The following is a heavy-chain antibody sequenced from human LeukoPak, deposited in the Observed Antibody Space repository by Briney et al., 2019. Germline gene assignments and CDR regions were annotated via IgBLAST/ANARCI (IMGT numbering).Heavy chain of an antibody. V-gene: IGHV4-39*01. Sequence: SETLSLTCTVSGGSIRSTTYYWGWIRQPPGKGLEWIGDISDRGRTYNNPSLKSRVTISVDTSRNQFFLKMSSVTAADTAVYYCARHGLSIAVAGKWFDPWGQGTLVTVSS. CDR3: ARHGLSIAVAGKWFDP. CDR2: ISDRGRT. CDR1: GGSIRSTTYY. J-gene: IGHJ5*02. D-gene: IGHD6-19*01.